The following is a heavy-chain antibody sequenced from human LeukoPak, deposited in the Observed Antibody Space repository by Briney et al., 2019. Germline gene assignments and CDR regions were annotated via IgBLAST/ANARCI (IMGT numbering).Heavy chain of an antibody. Sequence: ASVKVSCKTSGYSFIDYYIHWVRQAPGQGLEWMGWINSNSADTNYAQNFQGRVTMTRDTSISTAYMELRRLRSDDTALYYCARIGISARGTNFHHWGQGTLVTVSS. CDR2: INSNSADT. J-gene: IGHJ1*01. D-gene: IGHD6-13*01. V-gene: IGHV1-2*02. CDR1: GYSFIDYY. CDR3: ARIGISARGTNFHH.